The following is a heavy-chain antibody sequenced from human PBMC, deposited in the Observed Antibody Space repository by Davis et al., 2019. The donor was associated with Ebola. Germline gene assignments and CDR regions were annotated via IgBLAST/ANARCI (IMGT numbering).Heavy chain of an antibody. CDR1: GFNFDNSW. J-gene: IGHJ6*02. Sequence: GESLKISCVASGFNFDNSWMTWVRQAPGKGLEWVANMKGDGSLENYVDSVKGRFTISRDNSKNTLYLQMNSLRAEDTAVYYCAKELYSSGWGYYGMDVWGQGTTVTVSS. D-gene: IGHD6-19*01. V-gene: IGHV3-7*01. CDR3: AKELYSSGWGYYGMDV. CDR2: MKGDGSLE.